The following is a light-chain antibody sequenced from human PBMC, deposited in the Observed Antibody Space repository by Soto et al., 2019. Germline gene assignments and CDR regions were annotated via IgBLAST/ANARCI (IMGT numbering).Light chain of an antibody. CDR1: QSVSRN. V-gene: IGKV3-15*01. CDR2: GAS. J-gene: IGKJ1*01. CDR3: HQYNNWPPT. Sequence: EMVMTQSPATLSVSPGERATLSCRASQSVSRNLAWYQQKPGQTPRLLIYGASTRVTGIPARFSGSGSGTEFTLTISSLQSVDFAVYYCHQYNNWPPTFGRGNKVEIK.